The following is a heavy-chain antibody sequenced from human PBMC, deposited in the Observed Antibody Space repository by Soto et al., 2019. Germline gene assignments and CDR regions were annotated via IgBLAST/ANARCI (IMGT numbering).Heavy chain of an antibody. CDR3: ARGSWDDVSGHYYMDV. D-gene: IGHD1-1*01. CDR2: TYYKSKWYY. J-gene: IGHJ6*03. V-gene: IGHV6-1*01. CDR1: RGSVSLNSAG. Sequence: QTPSLTCDISRGSVSLNSAGWKWVQPTPPRGLEWLGGTYYKSKWYYTYAASVKSRITVSPDTSKNQFSLQLTSVTPEDTAVYYCARGSWDDVSGHYYMDVWDKGTTVTVSS.